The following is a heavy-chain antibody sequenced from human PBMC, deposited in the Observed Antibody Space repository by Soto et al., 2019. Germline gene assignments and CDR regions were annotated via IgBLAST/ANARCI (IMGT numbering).Heavy chain of an antibody. CDR1: GFTFSSYW. CDR3: ASSRYFDWLYFDY. V-gene: IGHV3-7*01. Sequence: PGGSLRVSCAASGFTFSSYWMSWVRQAPGKGLEWVANIKQDGSEKYYVDSVKGRFTISRDNAKDSLYLQMNSLRAEDTAVYYCASSRYFDWLYFDYWGQGTLVTVSS. CDR2: IKQDGSEK. J-gene: IGHJ4*02. D-gene: IGHD3-9*01.